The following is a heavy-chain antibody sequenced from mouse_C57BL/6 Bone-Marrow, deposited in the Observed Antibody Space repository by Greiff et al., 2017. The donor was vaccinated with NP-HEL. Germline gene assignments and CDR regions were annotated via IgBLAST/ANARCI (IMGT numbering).Heavy chain of an antibody. CDR1: GFNIKDDY. D-gene: IGHD2-5*01. CDR3: TTYSNYVFFAY. V-gene: IGHV14-4*01. Sequence: QLQQSGAELVRPGASVKLSCTASGFNIKDDYMHWVKQRPEQGLEWIGWIDPENGDTEYASKFQGKATITADTSSNTAYLQLSSLTSEDTAVYYCTTYSNYVFFAYWGQGTLVTVSA. J-gene: IGHJ3*01. CDR2: IDPENGDT.